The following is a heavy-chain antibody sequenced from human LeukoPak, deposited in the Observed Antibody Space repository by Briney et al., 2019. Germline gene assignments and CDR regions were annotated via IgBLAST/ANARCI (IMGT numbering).Heavy chain of an antibody. J-gene: IGHJ4*02. CDR1: GGSISSGGYY. CDR2: IYHSGST. CDR3: ARRGIAARRFDY. V-gene: IGHV4-30-2*01. Sequence: SETLSLTCTVSGGSISSGGYYWSWIRQPPGKGLEWIGYIYHSGSTNYNPSLKSRVTISVDTSKNQFSLKLSSVTAADTAVYYCARRGIAARRFDYWGQGTLVTVSS. D-gene: IGHD6-6*01.